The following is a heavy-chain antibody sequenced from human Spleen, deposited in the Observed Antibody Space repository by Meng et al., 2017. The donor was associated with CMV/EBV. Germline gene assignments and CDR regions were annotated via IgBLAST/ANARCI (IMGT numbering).Heavy chain of an antibody. CDR2: VNPGGGGT. V-gene: IGHV1-46*01. J-gene: IGHJ6*02. CDR1: GFSFTNYF. CDR3: VREVLTVRDNGLDV. D-gene: IGHD3-10*01. Sequence: ASVKVSCKTSGFSFTNYFMHWVRQAPGQGLEWMGLVNPGGGGTSYAQKFQGRVTMTRDTSTSTLYMELSSLKSEDTAVYYCVREVLTVRDNGLDVWGQGTTVTVSS.